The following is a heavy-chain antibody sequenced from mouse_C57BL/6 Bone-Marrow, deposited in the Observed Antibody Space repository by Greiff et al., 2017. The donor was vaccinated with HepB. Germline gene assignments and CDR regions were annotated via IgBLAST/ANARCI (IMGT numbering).Heavy chain of an antibody. D-gene: IGHD1-1*01. J-gene: IGHJ1*03. CDR1: GFSLTSYG. CDR3: AKNDFITTVGPYFDV. CDR2: IWRGGST. Sequence: QVQLQQPGPGLVQPSQSLSITCTVSGFSLTSYGVYWVRQSPGKGLEWLGVIWRGGSTDYNAAFMSRLSITKDNSKSQVFFKMNSLQADDTAIYYCAKNDFITTVGPYFDVWGTGTTVTVSS. V-gene: IGHV2-5*01.